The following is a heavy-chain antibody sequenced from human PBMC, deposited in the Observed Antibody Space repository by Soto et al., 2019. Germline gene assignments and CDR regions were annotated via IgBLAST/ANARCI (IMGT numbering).Heavy chain of an antibody. Sequence: VGSLRLSCAASGFIFSDYEMNWVRQAPGKGLEWVSYINIRSDITYYADSVKGRFTISRDNAKNSLYLQMNSLRAEDTAVYYCAPLIDYWGQGTLVTVSS. J-gene: IGHJ4*02. CDR1: GFIFSDYE. CDR3: APLIDY. CDR2: INIRSDI. V-gene: IGHV3-48*03.